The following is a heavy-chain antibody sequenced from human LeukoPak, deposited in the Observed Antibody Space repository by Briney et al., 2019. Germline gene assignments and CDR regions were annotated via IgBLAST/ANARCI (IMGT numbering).Heavy chain of an antibody. CDR3: ARVHEDTAMFRFDY. CDR1: GFTFSSYS. V-gene: IGHV3-21*01. Sequence: PGGSLRLSCAASGFTFSSYSMNWVRQAPGKGLEWVSSISSSSSYIYYADSVKGRFTISRDNAKNSLYLQMNSLRAEDTAVYYCARVHEDTAMFRFDYWGQGTLVTVSS. CDR2: ISSSSSYI. J-gene: IGHJ4*02. D-gene: IGHD5-18*01.